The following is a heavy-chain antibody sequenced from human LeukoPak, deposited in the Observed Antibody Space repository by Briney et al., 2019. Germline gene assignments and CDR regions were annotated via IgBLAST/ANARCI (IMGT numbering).Heavy chain of an antibody. CDR2: ISSSSSTI. D-gene: IGHD1-7*01. CDR3: AKEGKTRNWNYYQAKPVY. J-gene: IGHJ4*02. CDR1: GFTFSSYS. V-gene: IGHV3-48*01. Sequence: PGGSLRLSCAASGFTFSSYSMNWARQAPGKGLEWVSYISSSSSTIYYADSVKGRFTISRDNAKNSLYLQMNSLRAEDTAVYYCAKEGKTRNWNYYQAKPVYWGQGTLVTVSS.